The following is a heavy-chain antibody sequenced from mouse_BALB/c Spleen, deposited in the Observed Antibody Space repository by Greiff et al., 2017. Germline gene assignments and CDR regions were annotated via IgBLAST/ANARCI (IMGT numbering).Heavy chain of an antibody. CDR2: ISSGGSYT. J-gene: IGHJ4*01. CDR3: ARQDDYYARDY. CDR1: GFTFSSYG. Sequence: EVKLVESGGGLVQPGGSLKLSCAASGFTFSSYGMSWVRQTPDKRLEWVATISSGGSYTYYPESVKGRFTISRDNAKNTLYLQMGSLKSEDTAMYYCARQDDYYARDYWVQGTSVTVSS. V-gene: IGHV5-6*03.